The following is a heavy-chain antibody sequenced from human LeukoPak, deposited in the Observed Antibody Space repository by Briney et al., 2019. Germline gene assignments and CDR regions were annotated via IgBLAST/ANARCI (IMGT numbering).Heavy chain of an antibody. D-gene: IGHD6-19*01. V-gene: IGHV4-34*01. CDR1: GGSFSGYY. CDR2: INHSGST. CDR3: ARAGTAVRLGMGFDS. Sequence: SETLSLTCAVYGGSFSGYYWSWIRQPPGKVLEWIGEINHSGSTNYNPSLKSRVTISVDTSKNQFSLKLSSVTAADTAVYYCARAGTAVRLGMGFDSWGQGTLVTVSS. J-gene: IGHJ4*02.